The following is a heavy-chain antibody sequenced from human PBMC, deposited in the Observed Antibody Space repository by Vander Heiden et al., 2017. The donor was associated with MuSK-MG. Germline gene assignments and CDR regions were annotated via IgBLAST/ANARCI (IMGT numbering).Heavy chain of an antibody. CDR2: ISSNGGNT. CDR1: GFPFSGYA. J-gene: IGHJ4*02. Sequence: EVQLVESGGGLVQPGGSLKLSCAASGFPFSGYAMHWARQAPGKGLEYVSVISSNGGNTYYANSVKCRFTISRDNAKNTRYLQMGSLRPEDMAVYYCARDRGTRSGSYLYDFWGQVTLVTVSS. D-gene: IGHD1-26*01. CDR3: ARDRGTRSGSYLYDF. V-gene: IGHV3-64*01.